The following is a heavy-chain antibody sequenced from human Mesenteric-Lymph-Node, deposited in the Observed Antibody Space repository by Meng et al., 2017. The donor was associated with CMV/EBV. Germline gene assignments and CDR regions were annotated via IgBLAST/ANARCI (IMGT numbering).Heavy chain of an antibody. CDR1: GFTFSSYS. Sequence: GRSLRLSCAASGFTFSSYSMNWVRQAPGKGLERVSYISSSSSTIYYADSVKGRFTISRDNAKNSLYLQMNSLRAEDTAVYYCEKDRTHRDGFDIWGQGTMVTVSS. CDR2: ISSSSSTI. CDR3: EKDRTHRDGFDI. D-gene: IGHD5-24*01. J-gene: IGHJ3*02. V-gene: IGHV3-48*04.